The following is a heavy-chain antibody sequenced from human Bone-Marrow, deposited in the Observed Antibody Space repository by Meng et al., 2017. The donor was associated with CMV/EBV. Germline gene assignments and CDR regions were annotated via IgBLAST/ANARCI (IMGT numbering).Heavy chain of an antibody. CDR1: GYY. CDR2: INPNSGGT. CDR3: ARRSRATIFGVVTRKEWFDP. Sequence: GYYIHWVRQAPGQGLEWMGWINPNSGGTNYAQKFQGRVTMTRDTSISTAYMELSRLRSDDTAVYYCARRSRATIFGVVTRKEWFDPWGQGTLVTVSS. D-gene: IGHD3-3*01. V-gene: IGHV1-2*02. J-gene: IGHJ5*02.